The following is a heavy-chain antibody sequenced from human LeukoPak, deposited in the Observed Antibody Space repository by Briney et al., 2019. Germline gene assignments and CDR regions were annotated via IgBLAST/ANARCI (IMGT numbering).Heavy chain of an antibody. CDR3: ARDGGLVITPYMDV. V-gene: IGHV1-69*05. CDR2: IIPIFGTA. Sequence: ASVKVSCKASGGTFSSYTISWVRQAPGQGLEWMGRIIPIFGTANYAQKFQGRVTITTDESTSTAYMELSSLRSEDTAVYYCARDGGLVITPYMDVWGKGITVTVSS. J-gene: IGHJ6*03. D-gene: IGHD3-16*01. CDR1: GGTFSSYT.